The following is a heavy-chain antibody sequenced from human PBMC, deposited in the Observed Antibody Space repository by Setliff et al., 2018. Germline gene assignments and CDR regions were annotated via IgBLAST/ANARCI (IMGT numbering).Heavy chain of an antibody. D-gene: IGHD6-13*01. V-gene: IGHV3-23*01. J-gene: IGHJ4*02. CDR3: TTAPLAAASTC. CDR1: GFTFSSYA. CDR2: ISATSGTT. Sequence: LRLSCAASGFTFSSYAMTWVRQAPGKGLECVSGISATSGTTNYADSVKGRFTISRDNSKNTLYVQMNSLRADDTAVYYCTTAPLAAASTCWGQGTLVTVSS.